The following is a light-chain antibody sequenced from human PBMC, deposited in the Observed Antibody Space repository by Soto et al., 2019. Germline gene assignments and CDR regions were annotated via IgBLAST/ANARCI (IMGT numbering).Light chain of an antibody. CDR2: GAS. CDR1: QSVSNN. CDR3: QQYNKWPLT. J-gene: IGKJ4*01. V-gene: IGKV3-15*01. Sequence: EIVMTQSPATLSVSPGERATLSCRASQSVSNNLAWYQQKPGQAPRLLIYGASTRATGIPARFSGSGSGTEFTLTISSLQSEDFAVYYCQQYNKWPLTFGGVTKVEIK.